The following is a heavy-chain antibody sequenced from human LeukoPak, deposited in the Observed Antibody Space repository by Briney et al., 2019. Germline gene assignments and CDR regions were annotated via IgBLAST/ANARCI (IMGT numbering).Heavy chain of an antibody. CDR3: ARDLGDYGGNSRGQFDY. CDR2: INPNSGGT. D-gene: IGHD4-23*01. J-gene: IGHJ4*02. V-gene: IGHV1-2*02. CDR1: GYTFTSYD. Sequence: GASVKVSCKASGYTFTSYDINWVRQATGQGLEWMGWINPNSGGTNYAQKFQGRVTMTRDTSISTAYMELSSLRSEDTAVYYCARDLGDYGGNSRGQFDYWGQGTLVTVSS.